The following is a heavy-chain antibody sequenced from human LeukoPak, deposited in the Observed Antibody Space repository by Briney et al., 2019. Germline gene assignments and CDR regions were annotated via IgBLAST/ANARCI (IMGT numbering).Heavy chain of an antibody. Sequence: PGGSLRLSCAASGFTFSSYAMIWVRQAPGKGLEWVSAISGSGESTYYADSVKGRFTLSRDNSKNTLYLQMHSPRAEDTAVYYCTKEPYFYDGGAYHHDTFDIWGQGTMVTVSS. CDR3: TKEPYFYDGGAYHHDTFDI. CDR2: ISGSGEST. V-gene: IGHV3-23*01. CDR1: GFTFSSYA. D-gene: IGHD3-22*01. J-gene: IGHJ3*02.